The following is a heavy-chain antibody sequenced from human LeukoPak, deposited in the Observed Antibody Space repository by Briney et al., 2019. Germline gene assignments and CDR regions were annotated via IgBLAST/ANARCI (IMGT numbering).Heavy chain of an antibody. V-gene: IGHV3-73*01. Sequence: GGSLRLSCAASGFTFSGSAMHWVRQASGKGLEWVGRIRSKSNNYATAYSESVKGRFTISRDDSKNMAYLQLNSLKTEGTAVYYCTRPLYSSNCFDPWGQGTLVTVSS. CDR1: GFTFSGSA. CDR2: IRSKSNNYAT. CDR3: TRPLYSSNCFDP. D-gene: IGHD6-13*01. J-gene: IGHJ5*02.